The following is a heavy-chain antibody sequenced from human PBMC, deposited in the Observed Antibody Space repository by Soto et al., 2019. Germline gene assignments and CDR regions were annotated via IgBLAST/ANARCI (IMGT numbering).Heavy chain of an antibody. V-gene: IGHV4-30-4*01. CDR2: IYYSGTT. J-gene: IGHJ4*02. Sequence: QVQLQESGPGLVKPSQTLSLTCTVSGGSISSGDYYWSWIRQPPGKGLEWIGYIYYSGTTYYNPCLKSRVTISVDTSKNQFSLKLSSVTAADTAVYYCARSRNSDYVPQYWGQGTLVTVSS. CDR3: ARSRNSDYVPQY. CDR1: GGSISSGDYY. D-gene: IGHD4-4*01.